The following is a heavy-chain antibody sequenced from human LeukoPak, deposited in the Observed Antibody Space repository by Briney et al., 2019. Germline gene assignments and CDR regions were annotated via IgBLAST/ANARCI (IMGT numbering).Heavy chain of an antibody. V-gene: IGHV3-53*01. CDR1: GFTVSSNY. CDR3: ARVGSQATFDY. Sequence: GGSLRLSCAASGFTVSSNYMSWVRQAPRKGLEWVSVIYSGGSTYYADSVKGRFTFFRDNSKNTLYLQMNTLRAEDTAVYYCARVGSQATFDYWGQGTLVTVSS. CDR2: IYSGGST. J-gene: IGHJ4*02. D-gene: IGHD1-26*01.